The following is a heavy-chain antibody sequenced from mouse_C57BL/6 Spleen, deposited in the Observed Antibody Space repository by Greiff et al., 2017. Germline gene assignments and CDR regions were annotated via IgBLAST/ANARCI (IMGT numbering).Heavy chain of an antibody. CDR1: GYSFTDYN. V-gene: IGHV1-39*01. Sequence: EVKLQESGPELVKPGASVKISCKASGYSFTDYNMNWVKQSNGKSLEWIGVINPNYGTTRYNQKFKGKATLTVDQSSSTAYMQLNSLTSEDSAVYYRARGDYSNSYAMVYWGQGTSVTVSS. CDR2: INPNYGTT. CDR3: ARGDYSNSYAMVY. J-gene: IGHJ4*01. D-gene: IGHD2-5*01.